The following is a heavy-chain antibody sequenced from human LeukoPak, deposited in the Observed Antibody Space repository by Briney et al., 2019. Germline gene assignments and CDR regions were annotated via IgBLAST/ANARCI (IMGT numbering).Heavy chain of an antibody. CDR2: IYYSGST. J-gene: IGHJ3*02. V-gene: IGHV4-39*07. CDR3: ARDSSGYDFYPAVSDAFDI. D-gene: IGHD5-12*01. Sequence: PSETLSLTCTVSGGSISSSSYYWGWIRQPPGKGLEWIGSIYYSGSTYYNPSLKSRVTISVDTSKNQFSLKLSSVTAADTAVYYCARDSSGYDFYPAVSDAFDIWGQGTMVTVSS. CDR1: GGSISSSSYY.